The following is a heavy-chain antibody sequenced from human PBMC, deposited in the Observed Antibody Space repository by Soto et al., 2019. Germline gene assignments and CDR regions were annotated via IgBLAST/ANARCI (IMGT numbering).Heavy chain of an antibody. D-gene: IGHD2-2*01. J-gene: IGHJ4*02. Sequence: ASVKVSCKASGYTFTSYGISWVRQAPGQGLEWMGWISAYNGNTNYAQKLQGRVTMTTDTSTSTAYMELRSLRSDDTAVYYCARDTYCSSTSCYAGGRRGFDYWGQGTLVTVSS. CDR3: ARDTYCSSTSCYAGGRRGFDY. V-gene: IGHV1-18*01. CDR1: GYTFTSYG. CDR2: ISAYNGNT.